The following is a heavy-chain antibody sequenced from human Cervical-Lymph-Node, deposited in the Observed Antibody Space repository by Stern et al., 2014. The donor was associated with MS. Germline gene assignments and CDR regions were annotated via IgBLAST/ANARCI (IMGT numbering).Heavy chain of an antibody. CDR2: IFPDDSDT. V-gene: IGHV5-51*01. J-gene: IGHJ4*02. D-gene: IGHD6-19*01. CDR1: GYSFTSYW. Sequence: EVKLVQSGAEVKKVGESLKISCKTSGYSFTSYWFAWERQMPGKGLEWMGIIFPDDSDTRYSPSFQGQVSISADKSSSTAYLQWSSLKASDTATYYCARIAVAGSFDYWGQGAPVTVSS. CDR3: ARIAVAGSFDY.